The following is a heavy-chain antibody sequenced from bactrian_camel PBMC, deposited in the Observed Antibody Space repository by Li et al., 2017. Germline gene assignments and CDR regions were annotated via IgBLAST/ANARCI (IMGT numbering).Heavy chain of an antibody. J-gene: IGHJ4*01. CDR3: AKDDVYWSILE. V-gene: IGHV3S53*01. CDR1: EYDYILPC. D-gene: IGHD7*01. CDR2: RDSDGSE. Sequence: HVQLVESGGGSVQAGGSLRLSCAASEYDYILPCMGWFRQAPGKEREGVASRDSDGSEIYVDSVKSRFTISRDNSKNTFYLQMDGLKTEDTAIYYCAKDDVYWSILEWGQGTQVTVS.